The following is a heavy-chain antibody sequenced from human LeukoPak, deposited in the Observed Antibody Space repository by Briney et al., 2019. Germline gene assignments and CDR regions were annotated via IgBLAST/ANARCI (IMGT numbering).Heavy chain of an antibody. D-gene: IGHD5-24*01. CDR3: ARRAEMTQSPFDY. CDR2: IYYSGST. Sequence: SETLSLTCTVSGGSISSYYWSWIRQPPGKGLEWIGYIYYSGSTNYNPSLKSRVTISVDTSKNQFSLKLSSVTAADTAVYYCARRAEMTQSPFDYWGQGTLVTVSS. CDR1: GGSISSYY. J-gene: IGHJ4*02. V-gene: IGHV4-59*01.